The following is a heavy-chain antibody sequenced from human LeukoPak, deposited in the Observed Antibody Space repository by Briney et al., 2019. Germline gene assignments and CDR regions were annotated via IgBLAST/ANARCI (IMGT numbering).Heavy chain of an antibody. D-gene: IGHD1-26*01. CDR2: ISHAGDT. Sequence: SETLSLTCTVSGYSITRGYDWGWVRQSPGKGLEWIASISHAGDTYYNPSLKSRVTISVDTSNNHFSLNLASVTAPDTAVYFCGRGDVGEFDHWGQGTLVTVSS. CDR3: GRGDVGEFDH. CDR1: GYSITRGYD. J-gene: IGHJ4*02. V-gene: IGHV4-38-2*02.